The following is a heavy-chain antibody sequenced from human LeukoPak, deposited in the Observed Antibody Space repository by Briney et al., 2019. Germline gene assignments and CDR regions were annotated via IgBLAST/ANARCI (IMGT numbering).Heavy chain of an antibody. Sequence: GGSLRLSCAASGFTFSSYEMNWVRQAPGKGLEWVSYISSSGSTIYYADSVKGRFTISRENAKNSLYMQMNSLRGEDTAVYYCAELGITMIGGVWGKGTTVTISS. J-gene: IGHJ6*04. CDR1: GFTFSSYE. CDR3: AELGITMIGGV. D-gene: IGHD3-10*02. CDR2: ISSSGSTI. V-gene: IGHV3-48*03.